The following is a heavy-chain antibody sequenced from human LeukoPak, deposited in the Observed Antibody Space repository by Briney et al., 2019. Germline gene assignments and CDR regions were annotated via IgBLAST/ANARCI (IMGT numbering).Heavy chain of an antibody. CDR1: GFTFSNSG. D-gene: IGHD5-18*01. CDR2: IRFDGSSK. CDR3: AKDYIYGGWGNAFDI. Sequence: GGSLRLSCAASGFTFSNSGMHWVRQAPGKGLERVAFIRFDGSSKFYTDSVKGRFTISRDNSKNTLNLQMNSLRAEDTAVYYCAKDYIYGGWGNAFDIWGQGTKVTVSS. V-gene: IGHV3-30*02. J-gene: IGHJ3*02.